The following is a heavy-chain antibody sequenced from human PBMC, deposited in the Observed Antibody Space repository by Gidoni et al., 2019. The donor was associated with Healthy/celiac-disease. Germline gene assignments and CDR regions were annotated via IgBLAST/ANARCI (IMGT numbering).Heavy chain of an antibody. Sequence: QVQLQESGPGLVKPSQTLSLTCTVSGGSISSGSYYWSWIRQPAGKGLEWIGRIYTSGSTNYNPSLKSRVTISVDTSKNQFSLKLSSVTAADTAVYYCARGPIVGAPWPAFDIWGQGTMVTVSS. CDR3: ARGPIVGAPWPAFDI. J-gene: IGHJ3*02. CDR1: GGSISSGSYY. D-gene: IGHD1-26*01. CDR2: IYTSGST. V-gene: IGHV4-61*02.